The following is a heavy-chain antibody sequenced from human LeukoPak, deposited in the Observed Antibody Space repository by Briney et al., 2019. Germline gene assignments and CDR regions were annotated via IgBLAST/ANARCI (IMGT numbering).Heavy chain of an antibody. CDR1: GFTLSSYW. Sequence: GGSLRLPCAASGFTLSSYWMHWVRQAPGKGLVWVSRINSDGSSTDYADSVKGRFTISRDNAKNTLYLQMNSLRVEDTAVYYCARRINTALVDYWGQGTLVTVSS. D-gene: IGHD5-18*01. CDR3: ARRINTALVDY. CDR2: INSDGSST. J-gene: IGHJ4*02. V-gene: IGHV3-74*01.